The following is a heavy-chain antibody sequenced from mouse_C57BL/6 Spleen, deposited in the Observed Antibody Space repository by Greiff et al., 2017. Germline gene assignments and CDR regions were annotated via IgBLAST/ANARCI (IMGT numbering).Heavy chain of an antibody. J-gene: IGHJ4*01. CDR2: IYPGSGST. CDR3: ARSITTVVAYYYARDY. D-gene: IGHD1-1*01. V-gene: IGHV1-55*01. CDR1: GYTFTSYW. Sequence: VQLQQPGAELVKPGASVKMSCKASGYTFTSYWITWVKQRPGQGLEWIGDIYPGSGSTNYNEKFKSKATLTVDPSSSTAYMQLSSLTSEDSAVYYCARSITTVVAYYYARDYWGQGTSVTVSS.